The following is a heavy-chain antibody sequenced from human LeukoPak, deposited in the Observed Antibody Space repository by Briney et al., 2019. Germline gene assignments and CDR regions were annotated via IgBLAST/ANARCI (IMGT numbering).Heavy chain of an antibody. Sequence: QTGGSLRLSCAASGFTFSSYAMHWVRQAPGKGLEWVAVISYDGSNKYYADSVKGRFTISRDNAKNSLYLQMNSLRAEDTAVYYCARDGPSHLSYYYDSSGYYRYYFDYWGQGTLVTVSS. CDR3: ARDGPSHLSYYYDSSGYYRYYFDY. J-gene: IGHJ4*02. V-gene: IGHV3-30*04. CDR2: ISYDGSNK. D-gene: IGHD3-22*01. CDR1: GFTFSSYA.